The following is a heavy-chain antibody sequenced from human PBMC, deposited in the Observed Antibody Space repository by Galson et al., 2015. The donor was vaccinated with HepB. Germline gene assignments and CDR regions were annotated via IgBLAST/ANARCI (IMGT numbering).Heavy chain of an antibody. V-gene: IGHV3-23*01. CDR1: GFTFKNYA. CDR2: VGGSGVST. D-gene: IGHD3-3*01. Sequence: SLRLSCAGSGFTFKNYAMSWVRQAPGKGLEWVSSVGGSGVSTYYADSVKGRFTISRDNSRNTLYLQMNSLRAEDTAVYYCAKGYDFWSGSYIGFDIWGQGALVTVPS. CDR3: AKGYDFWSGSYIGFDI. J-gene: IGHJ4*02.